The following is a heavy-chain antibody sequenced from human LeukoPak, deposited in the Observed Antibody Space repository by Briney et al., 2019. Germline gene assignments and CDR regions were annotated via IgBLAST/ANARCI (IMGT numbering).Heavy chain of an antibody. D-gene: IGHD6-19*01. CDR1: GFTSRSYA. CDR2: ISGSGGTT. Sequence: GGSLRLSCAASGFTSRSYAMSWVRQAPGKGLEWVSGISGSGGTTYYADSVKGRFTISRDNSKNTLYLQMHSLRAEDTAVYYCSKDPPGIAGAGNFFWGQGTLVTVSS. CDR3: SKDPPGIAGAGNFF. J-gene: IGHJ4*02. V-gene: IGHV3-23*01.